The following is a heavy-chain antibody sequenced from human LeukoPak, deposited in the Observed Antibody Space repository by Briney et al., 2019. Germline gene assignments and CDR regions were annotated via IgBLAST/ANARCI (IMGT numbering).Heavy chain of an antibody. CDR1: GFTFSSYA. D-gene: IGHD1/OR15-1a*01. J-gene: IGHJ4*02. Sequence: PGGSLRLSCAASGFTFSSYAMNWVRQTPGKGLEWVSSISRSSSYIYYADSVKGRFTISRDNANNSLYLHMDNLRAEDTAVYYCARDGARTYYFENCGEGTQVTVSS. V-gene: IGHV3-21*01. CDR2: ISRSSSYI. CDR3: ARDGARTYYFEN.